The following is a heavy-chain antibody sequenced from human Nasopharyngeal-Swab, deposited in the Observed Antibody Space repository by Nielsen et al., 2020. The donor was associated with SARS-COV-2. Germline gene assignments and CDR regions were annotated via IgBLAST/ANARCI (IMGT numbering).Heavy chain of an antibody. J-gene: IGHJ3*02. V-gene: IGHV4-31*02. CDR2: IYYSGST. Sequence: WIRQHPGKGLEWIGYIYYSGSTYYNPSLKSRVTISVDTSKNQFSLKLSSVTAADTAVYYCARDGVVAATDAFDIWGQGTMVTVSS. CDR3: ARDGVVAATDAFDI. D-gene: IGHD2-15*01.